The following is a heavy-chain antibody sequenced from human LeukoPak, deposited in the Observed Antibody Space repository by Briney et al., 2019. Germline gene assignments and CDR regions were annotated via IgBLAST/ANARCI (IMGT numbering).Heavy chain of an antibody. Sequence: GGSLRLSCAASGFSFSDYYMSWIRQAPGKGLEWVSYISSSGSTMYYADSVKGRFTISRDNAKNSVYLQMNSLGAEDTAVYYCASGIESSGWYVYPEDYWGQGTLVTVSS. D-gene: IGHD6-19*01. CDR1: GFSFSDYY. V-gene: IGHV3-11*04. CDR3: ASGIESSGWYVYPEDY. CDR2: ISSSGSTM. J-gene: IGHJ4*02.